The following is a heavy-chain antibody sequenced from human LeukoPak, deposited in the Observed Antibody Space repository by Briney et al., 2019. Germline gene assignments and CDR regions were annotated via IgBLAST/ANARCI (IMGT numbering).Heavy chain of an antibody. Sequence: SGTLSLTCTVSGGSISSYYWSWIRQPPGKGLEWIGYIYYSGSTNYNPSLKSRVTISVDTSKNQFSLKLSSVTAADTAVYYCAREGGDIAAAEYNWFDPWGQGTLVTVSS. J-gene: IGHJ5*02. CDR1: GGSISSYY. D-gene: IGHD6-13*01. CDR3: AREGGDIAAAEYNWFDP. CDR2: IYYSGST. V-gene: IGHV4-59*01.